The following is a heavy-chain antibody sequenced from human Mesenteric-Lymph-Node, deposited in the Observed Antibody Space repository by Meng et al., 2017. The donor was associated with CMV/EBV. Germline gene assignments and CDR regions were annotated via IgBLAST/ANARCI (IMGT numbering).Heavy chain of an antibody. V-gene: IGHV3-11*04. CDR1: GFSFSDFY. J-gene: IGHJ4*02. CDR2: ISRSGDIT. Sequence: GESLKISCAASGFSFSDFYMAWIRQRPGKGLEWLSHISRSGDITYYIDSVKGRFTISRDNPKKSLYLQMDSLRVEDTAMYYCARDGGYWGQGTLVTVSS. CDR3: ARDGGY. D-gene: IGHD3-16*01.